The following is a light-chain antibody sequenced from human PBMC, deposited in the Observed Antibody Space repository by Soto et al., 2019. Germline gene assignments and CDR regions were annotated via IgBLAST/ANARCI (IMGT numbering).Light chain of an antibody. J-gene: IGKJ1*01. CDR3: QQYNSYSWT. Sequence: DIQMTQSPSTLSASVGDRVTITCRASQSISSWLAWYQQKPGKAPKLLIYDASSLESGVPSRFSGSGSGTEFTLTISSLQPDDCATYYFQQYNSYSWTFGQGTKVEIK. CDR2: DAS. V-gene: IGKV1-5*01. CDR1: QSISSW.